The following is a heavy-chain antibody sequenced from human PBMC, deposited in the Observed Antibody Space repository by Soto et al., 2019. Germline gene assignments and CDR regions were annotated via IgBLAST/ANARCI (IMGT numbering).Heavy chain of an antibody. CDR2: IDPSDSYT. J-gene: IGHJ4*02. CDR3: ARHCYYYDSSGYYGSWDY. V-gene: IGHV5-10-1*01. Sequence: GESLKISCKGSGYSFTSYWISWVRQMPGKGLEWMGRIDPSDSYTNYSPSFQGHVTISADKSISPAYLQWSSLKASDTAMYYCARHCYYYDSSGYYGSWDYLGQGTLVTVSS. CDR1: GYSFTSYW. D-gene: IGHD3-22*01.